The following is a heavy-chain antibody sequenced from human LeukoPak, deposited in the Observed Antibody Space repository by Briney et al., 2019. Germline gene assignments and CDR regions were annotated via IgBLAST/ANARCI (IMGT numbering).Heavy chain of an antibody. CDR2: IIPIFGTA. D-gene: IGHD5-24*01. CDR1: GGTFSSYA. CDR3: ARGDGYNYFDY. Sequence: ASVKVSCKASGGTFSSYAISWVRQAPGRGLEWMGGIIPIFGTANYAQKFQGRVTITTDESTSTAYMELSSLRSEDTAVYYCARGDGYNYFDYWGQGTLVTVSS. V-gene: IGHV1-69*05. J-gene: IGHJ4*02.